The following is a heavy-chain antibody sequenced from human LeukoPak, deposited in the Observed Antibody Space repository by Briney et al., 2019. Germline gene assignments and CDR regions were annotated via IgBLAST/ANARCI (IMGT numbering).Heavy chain of an antibody. CDR2: IYYSGST. CDR1: GVSISSYY. D-gene: IGHD3-22*01. V-gene: IGHV4-59*01. CDR3: ARGKYDSSGYTLRY. J-gene: IGHJ4*02. Sequence: SETLSLTCTVSGVSISSYYWSWIRQPPGKGLEWIGYIYYSGSTNYNPSLKSRVTISVDTSKNQFSLKLSSVTAADTAVYYCARGKYDSSGYTLRYWGQGTLVTVSS.